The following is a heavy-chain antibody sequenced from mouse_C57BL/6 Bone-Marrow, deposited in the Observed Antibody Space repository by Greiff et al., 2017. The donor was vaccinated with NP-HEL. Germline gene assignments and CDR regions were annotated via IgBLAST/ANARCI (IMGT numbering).Heavy chain of an antibody. CDR1: GFSLTSYG. Sequence: VQLVESGPGLVQPSQSLSITCTVSGFSLTSYGVHWVRQSPGKGLEWLGVIWSGGSTDYNAAFISRLSISKDNSKSQVFFKMNSLQADDTAIYYCARNFYGNYDYAMDYWGQGTSVTVSS. CDR2: IWSGGST. V-gene: IGHV2-2*01. D-gene: IGHD2-1*01. CDR3: ARNFYGNYDYAMDY. J-gene: IGHJ4*01.